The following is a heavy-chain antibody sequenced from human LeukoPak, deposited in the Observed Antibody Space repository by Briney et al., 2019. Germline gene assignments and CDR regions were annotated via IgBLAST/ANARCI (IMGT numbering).Heavy chain of an antibody. CDR2: ISYDGSNK. V-gene: IGHV3-30-3*01. Sequence: GGSLRLSCAASGFTFSSYGMHWVRQAPGKGLEWVAVISYDGSNKYYADSVKGRFTISRDNSKNTLYLQMNSLRAEDTAVYYCARGRRDGYNYGLGPLDYWGQGTLVTVSS. D-gene: IGHD5-24*01. J-gene: IGHJ4*02. CDR1: GFTFSSYG. CDR3: ARGRRDGYNYGLGPLDY.